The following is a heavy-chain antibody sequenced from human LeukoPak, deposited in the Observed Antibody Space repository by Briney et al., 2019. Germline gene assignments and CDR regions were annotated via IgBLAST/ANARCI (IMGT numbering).Heavy chain of an antibody. CDR1: AFSFSNYN. V-gene: IGHV3-21*01. J-gene: IGHJ4*02. D-gene: IGHD2-21*02. CDR2: ITSSGSYI. Sequence: PGGSLRLSCAASAFSFSNYNMNWVRQAPGKGLEWVSSITSSGSYIYYAGSVKGRFTISRDNAKNSLYLQVSSLRAEDTARYYCARDALGYCGGDCYRTNYWGQGTLVTVSS. CDR3: ARDALGYCGGDCYRTNY.